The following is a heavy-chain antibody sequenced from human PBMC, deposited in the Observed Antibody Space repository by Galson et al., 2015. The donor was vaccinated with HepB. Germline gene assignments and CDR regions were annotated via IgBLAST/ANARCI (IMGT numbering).Heavy chain of an antibody. D-gene: IGHD2-21*01. CDR1: GGSFSGYY. V-gene: IGHV4-34*01. J-gene: IGHJ3*02. CDR2: INHSGST. CDR3: ARGPPYRCTIPTTYGGYCYRSGAFDN. Sequence: ETLSLTCAVYGGSFSGYYWSWIRQPPGKGLEWIGEINHSGSTNYNPSLKSRVTISVDTSKNQFSLKLSSVTAADTAVYYCARGPPYRCTIPTTYGGYCYRSGAFDNWGQGTMVTVSS.